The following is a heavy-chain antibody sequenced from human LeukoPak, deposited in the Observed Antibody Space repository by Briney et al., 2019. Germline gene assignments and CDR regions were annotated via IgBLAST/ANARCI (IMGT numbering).Heavy chain of an antibody. J-gene: IGHJ1*01. D-gene: IGHD3-9*01. V-gene: IGHV1-24*01. CDR3: ATDRSYYDILTGYSTTAEYFQH. CDR2: FDPEDGET. CDR1: GYTFTSYD. Sequence: ASVKVSCKASGYTFTSYDINWVRQAPGKGLEWMGGFDPEDGETIYAQKFQGRVTMTEDTSTDTAYMELSSLRSEDTAVYYCATDRSYYDILTGYSTTAEYFQHWGQGTLVTVSS.